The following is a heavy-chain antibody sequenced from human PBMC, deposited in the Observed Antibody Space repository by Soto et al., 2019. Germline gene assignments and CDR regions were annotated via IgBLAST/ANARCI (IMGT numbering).Heavy chain of an antibody. Sequence: SETLSLTCAVSGDSIISIYHWAWVRQPPGRGLEWIASIYHTGTTYYTPSLKSRVTISVDTSKNEFSLRLNSVTAADTAVYYCAGQTFTIAAASYGRSNWFDPWGPGTLVTVSS. D-gene: IGHD6-25*01. CDR3: AGQTFTIAAASYGRSNWFDP. CDR1: GDSIISIYH. CDR2: IYHTGTT. J-gene: IGHJ5*02. V-gene: IGHV4-38-2*01.